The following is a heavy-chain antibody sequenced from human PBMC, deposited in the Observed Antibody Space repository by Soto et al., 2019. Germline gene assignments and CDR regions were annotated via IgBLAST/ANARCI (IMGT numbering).Heavy chain of an antibody. J-gene: IGHJ3*02. Sequence: QVQLVESGGGVVQPGRSLRLSCAASGFTFSSYGMHWVRQAPGKGLERVAVIWYDGSNKYYADSVKGRFTISRDNSKNTLYLQMNSLRAEDTAVYYCARAHRGIDAFDIWGQGTMVTVSS. D-gene: IGHD3-10*01. V-gene: IGHV3-33*01. CDR1: GFTFSSYG. CDR3: ARAHRGIDAFDI. CDR2: IWYDGSNK.